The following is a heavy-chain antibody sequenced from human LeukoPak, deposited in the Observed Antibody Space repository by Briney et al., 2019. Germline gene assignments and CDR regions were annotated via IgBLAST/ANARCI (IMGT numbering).Heavy chain of an antibody. Sequence: SETLSLTCTVSGGSISSYYWSWIRQPPGQGLEWIGYIHFSGSSYHNPSLKSRLTISMDTSENHFSLKLSSVTPADTAIYYCVRFDYYFGMDVWGQGTTVTVSS. CDR3: VRFDYYFGMDV. CDR1: GGSISSYY. CDR2: IHFSGSS. V-gene: IGHV4-59*04. J-gene: IGHJ6*02. D-gene: IGHD3-16*01.